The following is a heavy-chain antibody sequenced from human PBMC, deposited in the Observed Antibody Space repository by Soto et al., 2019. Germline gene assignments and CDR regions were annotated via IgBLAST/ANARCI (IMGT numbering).Heavy chain of an antibody. V-gene: IGHV2-5*02. Sequence: QITLKESGPTLVKPTQTLTLTCTFSGFSLTTGGVAVGWIRQPPGKALEWLALIYWDDDKRYSPSLKSRLSNTKDTSKNQVVLTMTNMDPVDTATYYCAHSEXXXAXXYXRWYFGLWGRGTLVTVSS. CDR1: GFSLTTGGVA. J-gene: IGHJ2*01. CDR2: IYWDDDK. CDR3: AHSEXXXAXXYXRWYFGL.